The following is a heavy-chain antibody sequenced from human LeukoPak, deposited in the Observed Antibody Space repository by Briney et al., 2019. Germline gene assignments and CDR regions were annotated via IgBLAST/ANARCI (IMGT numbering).Heavy chain of an antibody. J-gene: IGHJ6*03. CDR2: INQDGSEK. D-gene: IGHD2-15*01. CDR1: GFTFSSYA. V-gene: IGHV3-7*01. CDR3: ARLVAPFYYYIDV. Sequence: QPGGSLRLSCAASGFTFSSYAMSWVRQAPGKGLEWVANINQDGSEKYYVDSVRGRFTISRDNAKNSLYLQTNSLRAEDTAVYYCARLVAPFYYYIDVWGKGTTVTVSS.